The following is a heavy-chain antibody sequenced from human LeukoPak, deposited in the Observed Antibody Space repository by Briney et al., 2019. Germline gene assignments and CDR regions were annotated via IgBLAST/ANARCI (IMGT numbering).Heavy chain of an antibody. CDR1: GFTFSSYE. CDR3: ARAARIAVAGTYPDY. Sequence: GGSLRLSCAASGFTFSSYEMNWVRQAPGEGLEWVSYIGSSGSTIYYADSVMGRFTISRDNAKNSLYLQMNSLGAEDTAVYYCARAARIAVAGTYPDYWGQGTLVTVSS. D-gene: IGHD6-19*01. V-gene: IGHV3-48*03. J-gene: IGHJ4*02. CDR2: IGSSGSTI.